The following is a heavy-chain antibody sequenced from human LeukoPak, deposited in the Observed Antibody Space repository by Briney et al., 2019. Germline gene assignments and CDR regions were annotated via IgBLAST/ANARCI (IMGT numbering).Heavy chain of an antibody. Sequence: ASVKVSCKASGYTFTNFGITWVRQAPGQGLEWMGWINPYNGNTNYAQKLQGRVTLTTDTSTSTAYMELRSLRSDDTAVYYCARTRSIAAAGTEFDYWGQGTLVTVSS. V-gene: IGHV1-18*01. J-gene: IGHJ4*02. CDR3: ARTRSIAAAGTEFDY. CDR2: INPYNGNT. D-gene: IGHD6-13*01. CDR1: GYTFTNFG.